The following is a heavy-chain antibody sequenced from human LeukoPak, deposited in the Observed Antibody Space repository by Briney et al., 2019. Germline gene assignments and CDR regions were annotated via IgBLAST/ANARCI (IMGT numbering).Heavy chain of an antibody. CDR1: GGSISSYY. V-gene: IGHV4-59*01. D-gene: IGHD1-14*01. CDR2: IYYSGST. CDR3: ASTDRIKDAFDI. Sequence: PSETLSLTCTGSGGSISSYYWSWIRQPPGKGLEWIGYIYYSGSTNYNPSLKSRVTISVDTSKNQFSLKLSSVTAADTALYYCASTDRIKDAFDIWGQGTMVTVSS. J-gene: IGHJ3*02.